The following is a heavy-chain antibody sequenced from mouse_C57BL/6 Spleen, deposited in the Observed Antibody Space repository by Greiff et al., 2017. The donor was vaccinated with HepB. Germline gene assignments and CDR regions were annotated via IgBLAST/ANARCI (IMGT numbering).Heavy chain of an antibody. CDR2: IYPGSGST. Sequence: QVQLQQPGAELVKPGASVKMSCKASGYTFTSYWITWVKQRPGQGLEWIGDIYPGSGSTNYNEKFKSKATLTVDKSSSTAYMQLSSLTSEDASVYYCATGLRRGSSPFAYWGQGTLVTVSA. J-gene: IGHJ3*01. D-gene: IGHD1-1*01. V-gene: IGHV1-55*01. CDR3: ATGLRRGSSPFAY. CDR1: GYTFTSYW.